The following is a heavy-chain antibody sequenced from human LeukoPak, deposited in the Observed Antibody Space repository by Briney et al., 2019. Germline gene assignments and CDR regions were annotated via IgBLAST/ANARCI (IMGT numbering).Heavy chain of an antibody. CDR2: INPNSGGT. D-gene: IGHD6-13*01. V-gene: IGHV1-2*02. Sequence: ASVKVSCTASGYTFTGYYMHWVRQAPGQGLEWMGWINPNSGGTNYAQKLQGRVTMTRDTSISTAYMELSRLRSDDTAVYYCARYEQQLETLDYWGQGTLVTVSS. CDR3: ARYEQQLETLDY. CDR1: GYTFTGYY. J-gene: IGHJ4*02.